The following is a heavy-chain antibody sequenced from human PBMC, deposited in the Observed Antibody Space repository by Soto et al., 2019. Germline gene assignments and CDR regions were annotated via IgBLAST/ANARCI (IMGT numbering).Heavy chain of an antibody. V-gene: IGHV3-23*01. CDR3: AKGGSGLRWGGFDP. CDR2: ISGSGGST. D-gene: IGHD3-16*01. J-gene: IGHJ5*02. Sequence: EVQLLESGGGLVQPGGSLRLSCAASGFTFSSYAMSWVRQAPGKGLEWVSAISGSGGSTYYAASVKGRFTISRDNSKNTLHLQMNSLRAEVTAVYYCAKGGSGLRWGGFDPWGQGTLVTVSS. CDR1: GFTFSSYA.